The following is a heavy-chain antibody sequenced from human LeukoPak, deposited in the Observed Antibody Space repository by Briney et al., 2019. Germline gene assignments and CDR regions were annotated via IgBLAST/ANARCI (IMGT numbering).Heavy chain of an antibody. D-gene: IGHD5-18*01. CDR3: ARERGYSYGYGDY. Sequence: PGVSLRLSCAASGFTFSSYNMNWVRQAPGKGLEWVSSISSSSSYIYYADSVKGRFTISRDNAKNSLYLQMNSLRAEDTAVYYCARERGYSYGYGDYWGQGTLVTVSS. J-gene: IGHJ4*02. CDR1: GFTFSSYN. V-gene: IGHV3-21*01. CDR2: ISSSSSYI.